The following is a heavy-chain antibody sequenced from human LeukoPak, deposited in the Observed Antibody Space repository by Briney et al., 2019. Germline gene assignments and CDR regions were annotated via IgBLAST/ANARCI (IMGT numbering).Heavy chain of an antibody. CDR3: APGGTLDY. D-gene: IGHD1-26*01. Sequence: GGSLRLSCAASGFTFSSYAMNWVRQAPGKGLEWVSGISGRGDNTYYADSVKDRFTISRDNSKNTLYLQINSLRAEDTAIYYCAPGGTLDYWGQGTLVTVSS. CDR1: GFTFSSYA. CDR2: ISGRGDNT. J-gene: IGHJ4*02. V-gene: IGHV3-23*01.